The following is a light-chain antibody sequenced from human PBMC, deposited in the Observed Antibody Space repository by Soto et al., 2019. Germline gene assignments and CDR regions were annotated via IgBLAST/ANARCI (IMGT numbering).Light chain of an antibody. V-gene: IGLV1-40*01. Sequence: QAVVTQPPSVSGAPGQRVTISCTGSSSNIGADYDVHWYLQVPGTAPKLLIYRNTNRPSGVPDRFSGSKSGTSASLAITGLQAEDEADYYCQSYDSSLSGGVFGGGTKVTVL. CDR1: SSNIGADYD. CDR2: RNT. CDR3: QSYDSSLSGGV. J-gene: IGLJ3*02.